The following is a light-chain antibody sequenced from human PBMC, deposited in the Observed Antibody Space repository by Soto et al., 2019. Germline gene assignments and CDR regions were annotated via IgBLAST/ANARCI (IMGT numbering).Light chain of an antibody. CDR3: AAWDDSLNSPRML. CDR1: DTNIGSNT. Sequence: QSVLTRPPSVSATPGQRVSISCSGTDTNIGSNTVAWYQRLPGAAPKLLIYSNNERPSGVPDRFSGSKSGSSASLAISGLQSEDEADYYCAAWDDSLNSPRMLFGGGTKVTVL. CDR2: SNN. V-gene: IGLV1-44*01. J-gene: IGLJ2*01.